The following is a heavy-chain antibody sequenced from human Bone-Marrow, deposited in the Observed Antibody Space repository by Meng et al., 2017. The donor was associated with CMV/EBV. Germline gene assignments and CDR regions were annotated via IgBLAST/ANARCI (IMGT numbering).Heavy chain of an antibody. J-gene: IGHJ4*02. CDR2: LNGDGGST. D-gene: IGHD2-15*01. CDR3: ARGATGGYYFDY. V-gene: IGHV3-74*01. CDR1: GFTFTDYW. Sequence: GGSLRLSCAASGFTFTDYWMHWVRQAPGKGLVWVSRLNGDGGSTNYVHSVRGRFTISRDNAKNSLYLQMNSLRAEDTALYHCARGATGGYYFDYWGQGTLVTVSS.